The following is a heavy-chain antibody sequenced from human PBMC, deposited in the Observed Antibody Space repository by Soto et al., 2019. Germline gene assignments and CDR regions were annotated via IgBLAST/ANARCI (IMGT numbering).Heavy chain of an antibody. CDR1: GGTFSSYT. J-gene: IGHJ3*02. V-gene: IGHV1-69*02. D-gene: IGHD5-12*01. Sequence: QVQLVQSGAEVKKPGSSVKVSCKASGGTFSSYTISWVRQAPGQGLEWMGRIIPILGIANYAQKFQGRVTITADKSTSTAYMELSSLRSEDTAVYYCASGLRGYDSAFDIWGQGTMVTVSS. CDR2: IIPILGIA. CDR3: ASGLRGYDSAFDI.